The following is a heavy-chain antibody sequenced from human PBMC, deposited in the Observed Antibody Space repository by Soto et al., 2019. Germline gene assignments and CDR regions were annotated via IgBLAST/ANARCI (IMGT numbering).Heavy chain of an antibody. V-gene: IGHV1-18*01. CDR3: AREPNYYDSSGYYRTLYY. J-gene: IGHJ4*02. Sequence: QVQLVQSGAEVKKPGASVKVSCKASGYTFTSYGISWVRQAPGQGLEWMGWISAYNGNTNYAQKLQGRVTMTTDTSTSTAYMELRSLRSDDTAVYYCAREPNYYDSSGYYRTLYYWGQGTLVTVSS. D-gene: IGHD3-22*01. CDR2: ISAYNGNT. CDR1: GYTFTSYG.